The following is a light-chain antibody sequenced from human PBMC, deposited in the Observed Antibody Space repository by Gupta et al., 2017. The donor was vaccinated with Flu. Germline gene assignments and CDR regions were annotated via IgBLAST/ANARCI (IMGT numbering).Light chain of an antibody. CDR1: QDIGNI. J-gene: IGKJ4*01. Sequence: EIVLTQSPDFQSVTPREKVTIACRASQDIGNILHWYQQKPGQSPKLLIKYVSQSFSGVPSRFSGSGSGTEFTLTINGLEAEDAATYYCLQSATLPLTFGRGTKVAIK. V-gene: IGKV6-21*01. CDR2: YVS. CDR3: LQSATLPLT.